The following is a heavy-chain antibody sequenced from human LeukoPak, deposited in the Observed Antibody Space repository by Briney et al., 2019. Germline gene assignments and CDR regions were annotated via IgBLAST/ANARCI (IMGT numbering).Heavy chain of an antibody. CDR2: INHSGST. Sequence: PSETLSLTCAVYGGSFSGYYWSWIRQPPGKGLEWFGEINHSGSTNYNPSLKSRVTISVDTSKNQFSLKLSSVTAADTAVYYCARHYDSSGYYYAADYWGQGTLVTVSS. CDR1: GGSFSGYY. J-gene: IGHJ4*02. D-gene: IGHD3-22*01. CDR3: ARHYDSSGYYYAADY. V-gene: IGHV4-34*01.